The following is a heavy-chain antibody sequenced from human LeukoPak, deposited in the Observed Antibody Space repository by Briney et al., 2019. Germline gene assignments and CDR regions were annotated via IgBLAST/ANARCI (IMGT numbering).Heavy chain of an antibody. V-gene: IGHV4-34*01. CDR2: INHSGST. J-gene: IGHJ5*02. CDR3: ARGPRGYCSGGSCFPSQRRFDP. CDR1: GGAFSGYY. Sequence: SETLSLTCAVYGGAFSGYYWSWIRQPPGKGLEWIGEINHSGSTNYNPSLKSRVTISVDTSKNQFSLKLSSVTAADTAVYYCARGPRGYCSGGSCFPSQRRFDPWGQGTLVTVSS. D-gene: IGHD2-15*01.